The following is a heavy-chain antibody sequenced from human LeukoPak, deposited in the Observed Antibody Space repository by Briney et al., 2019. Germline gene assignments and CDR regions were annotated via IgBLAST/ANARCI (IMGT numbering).Heavy chain of an antibody. J-gene: IGHJ4*02. CDR3: ARDLPYNWNYGDGAHDY. CDR1: GFTFSSYS. D-gene: IGHD1-7*01. CDR2: ISSSSSYI. Sequence: PGGSLRLSCAASGFTFSSYSMNWVRQAPGKGLEWVSSISSSSSYIYYADSVKGRFTISRDNAKNSLYLQMNSLRAEDTAVYYCARDLPYNWNYGDGAHDYWGQGTLVTVSS. V-gene: IGHV3-21*01.